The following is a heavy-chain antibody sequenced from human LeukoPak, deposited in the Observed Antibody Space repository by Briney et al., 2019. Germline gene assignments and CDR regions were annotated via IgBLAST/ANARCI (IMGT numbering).Heavy chain of an antibody. CDR2: INPSGGST. CDR3: ARESYDSSGYYDRFDY. D-gene: IGHD3-22*01. J-gene: IGHJ4*02. V-gene: IGHV1-46*01. CDR1: GGTFSSYA. Sequence: ASVKVSCKASGGTFSSYAISWVRQAPGQGLEWMGIINPSGGSTSYAQKFQGRVTMTRDMSTSTVYMELSSLRSEDTAVYYCARESYDSSGYYDRFDYWGQGTLVTVSS.